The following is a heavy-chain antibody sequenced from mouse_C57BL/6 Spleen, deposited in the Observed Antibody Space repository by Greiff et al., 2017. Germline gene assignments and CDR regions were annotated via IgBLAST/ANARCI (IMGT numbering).Heavy chain of an antibody. V-gene: IGHV1-69*01. CDR3: ARWDDVYYGY. Sequence: QVQLQQPGAELVMPGASVKLSCKASGYTFTSYWMHWVKQRPGQGLEWIGEIDPSDSSTNYNQKFKGKSTFTVDKSSSTAYMQLRSLTSEDSAVYYCARWDDVYYGYWGKGTTVTVSS. J-gene: IGHJ2*01. D-gene: IGHD2-3*01. CDR2: IDPSDSST. CDR1: GYTFTSYW.